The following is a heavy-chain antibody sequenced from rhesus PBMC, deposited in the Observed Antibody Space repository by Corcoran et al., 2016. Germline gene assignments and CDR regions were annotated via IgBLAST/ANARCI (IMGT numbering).Heavy chain of an antibody. V-gene: IGHV4-160*01. CDR1: GGSISGYW. CDR2: IDSSGST. CDR3: ARDRGASKPYYYGLDS. Sequence: QLQLQESGPGLVKPSETLSLTCAVSGGSISGYWWSWIRQPPGKGLEWIGRIDSSGSTDYNPSRKSRVTISRDTSKNQFSLKLSSVTAADTAVYYCARDRGASKPYYYGLDSWGQGVVVTVSS. J-gene: IGHJ6*01. D-gene: IGHD2-39*01.